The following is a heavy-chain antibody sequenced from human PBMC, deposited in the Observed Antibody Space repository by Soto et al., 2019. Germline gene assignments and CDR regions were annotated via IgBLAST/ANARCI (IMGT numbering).Heavy chain of an antibody. CDR3: AREEEQLADY. J-gene: IGHJ4*02. Sequence: QVQLVQSAAEVKKPGSSVKVSCKASGGTFNRYTISWVRQAPGQGLEWMGRIIPLLGIANYAQKFQGRVTITADKSTSTAYMELSSLRSDDTAVYYCAREEEQLADYWGQGTLVTVSS. V-gene: IGHV1-69*08. D-gene: IGHD6-13*01. CDR1: GGTFNRYT. CDR2: IIPLLGIA.